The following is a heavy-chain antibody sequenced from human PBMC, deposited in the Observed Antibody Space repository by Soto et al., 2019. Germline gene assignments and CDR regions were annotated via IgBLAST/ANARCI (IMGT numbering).Heavy chain of an antibody. CDR3: ARGLISGVTSD. J-gene: IGHJ1*01. Sequence: QVQLQQWGAGLLKPSETLSLTCAVSGASFSGYYWSWIRQPQGKGLEWIGESNHVGNTNYNPSLKSRVTMTVDESKIQFSLWLASVTAAGTAVYYCARGLISGVTSDWGQGTLVIVSS. CDR2: SNHVGNT. D-gene: IGHD3-10*01. V-gene: IGHV4-34*01. CDR1: GASFSGYY.